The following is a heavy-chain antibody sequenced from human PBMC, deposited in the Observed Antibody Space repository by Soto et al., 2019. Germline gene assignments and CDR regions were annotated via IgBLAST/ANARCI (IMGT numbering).Heavy chain of an antibody. V-gene: IGHV4-4*07. CDR2: LNTYGKT. CDR1: GGSFSSYR. J-gene: IGHJ4*02. D-gene: IGHD3-16*02. CDR3: ARDYRPWNFDY. Sequence: SETLSLTCTFSGGSFSSYRGSWIRQPGGNELEWIGRLNTYGKTHYNPSLKTRVTISAGTSHNQFSLTLTSVTAADTAVYLWARDYRPWNFDYWGQGTLVTVSS.